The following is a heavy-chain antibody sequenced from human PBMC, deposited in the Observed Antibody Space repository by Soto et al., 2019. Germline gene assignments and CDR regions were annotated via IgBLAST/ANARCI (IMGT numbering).Heavy chain of an antibody. Sequence: QVQLQQWGAGLLKPSETLSLTCAVYGGSFSGYYWSWIRQPPGKGLEWIGEINHSGSTNYNPSLKSRVTISVDTSKNQFSLKLSSVTAADTAVYYCARGPRRGQVPRSGYYNWGQGTLVTVSS. CDR2: INHSGST. CDR1: GGSFSGYY. J-gene: IGHJ4*02. CDR3: ARGPRRGQVPRSGYYN. D-gene: IGHD3-22*01. V-gene: IGHV4-34*01.